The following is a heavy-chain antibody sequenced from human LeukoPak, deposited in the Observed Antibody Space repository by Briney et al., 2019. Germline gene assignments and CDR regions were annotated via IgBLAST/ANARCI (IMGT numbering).Heavy chain of an antibody. CDR3: ARSVVPAAMQYFQH. Sequence: GGSLRLSCAASGFTFSSYWMSWVRQAPGKGLEWVANIKQDGSEKYYVDSVQGRFTISRDNAKNSLYLQMNSLRAEDTAVYYCARSVVPAAMQYFQHWGQGTLVTVSS. D-gene: IGHD2-2*01. CDR2: IKQDGSEK. CDR1: GFTFSSYW. V-gene: IGHV3-7*03. J-gene: IGHJ1*01.